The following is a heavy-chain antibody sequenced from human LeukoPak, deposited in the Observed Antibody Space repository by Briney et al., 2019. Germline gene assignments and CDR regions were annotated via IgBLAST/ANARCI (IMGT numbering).Heavy chain of an antibody. CDR2: MSGDGKTI. Sequence: PGGSLRLSFSASGFTFYTYSMTWVREAPGRRRECVSYMSGDGKTIFYAASVRGRFTISRDNAKNSLYLQMNSLRDEDTAVYYCARGTGSDSWYIDYWGQGTLVSVSS. J-gene: IGHJ4*02. CDR1: GFTFYTYS. D-gene: IGHD6-13*01. CDR3: ARGTGSDSWYIDY. V-gene: IGHV3-48*02.